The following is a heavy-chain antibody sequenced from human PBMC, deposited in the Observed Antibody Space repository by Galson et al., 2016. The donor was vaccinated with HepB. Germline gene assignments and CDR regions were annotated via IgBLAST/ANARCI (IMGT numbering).Heavy chain of an antibody. D-gene: IGHD1-26*01. CDR3: ARGLEGDSWNYLGRSWFDP. CDR1: GGSFSGSY. V-gene: IGHV4-34*01. Sequence: SETLSLTCAVSGGSFSGSYWSWIRQPPGKGLEWLGEINHSGSTNYNPSLKSRVTISVDTSKNQFSLKLSSVTAADTAVYYCARGLEGDSWNYLGRSWFDPWGQGTLVTVSS. CDR2: INHSGST. J-gene: IGHJ5*02.